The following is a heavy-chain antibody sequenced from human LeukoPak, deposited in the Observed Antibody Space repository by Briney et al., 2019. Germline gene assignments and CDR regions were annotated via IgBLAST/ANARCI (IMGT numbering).Heavy chain of an antibody. CDR3: ATSPNEAKCGGDCYWFVAFDI. CDR2: FDPEDGET. D-gene: IGHD2-21*02. V-gene: IGHV1-24*01. CDR1: GYTLTELS. Sequence: GASVKVSCKVSGYTLTELSMHWVRQAPGKGLEWMGGFDPEDGETIYAQKFQGRVTMTEDTSTDTAYMELSSLRSEDTAVYYCATSPNEAKCGGDCYWFVAFDIWGQGTMVTVSS. J-gene: IGHJ3*02.